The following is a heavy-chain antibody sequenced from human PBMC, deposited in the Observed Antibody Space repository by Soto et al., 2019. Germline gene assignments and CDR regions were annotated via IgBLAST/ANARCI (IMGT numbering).Heavy chain of an antibody. CDR2: ISWNSGSI. CDR1: GFTFDDYA. CDR3: AKEHTTVTTGYYYYYMDV. Sequence: GGSLRLSCAASGFTFDDYAMHWVRQAPGKGLEWVSGISWNSGSIGYADSVKGRFTISRDNAKNSLYLQMNSLRAEDTALYYCAKEHTTVTTGYYYYYMDVWGKGTTVTVSS. J-gene: IGHJ6*03. V-gene: IGHV3-9*01. D-gene: IGHD4-17*01.